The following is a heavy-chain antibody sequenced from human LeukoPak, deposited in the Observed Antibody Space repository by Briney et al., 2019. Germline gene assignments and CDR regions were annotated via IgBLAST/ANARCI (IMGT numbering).Heavy chain of an antibody. V-gene: IGHV3-9*01. Sequence: GRSLRLSCAASGFTFDDYAMYWVRQAQGKGLEWVSGISWNSNSIGYADSVKGRFTISRDNAKNSVYLQMDSLRAEDTAFYYCAKGFWSSSWYDSWGQGTLVTVSS. J-gene: IGHJ5*01. D-gene: IGHD3-3*01. CDR3: AKGFWSSSWYDS. CDR2: ISWNSNSI. CDR1: GFTFDDYA.